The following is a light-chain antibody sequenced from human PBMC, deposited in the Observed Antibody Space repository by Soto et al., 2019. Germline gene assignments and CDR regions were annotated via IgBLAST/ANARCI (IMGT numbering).Light chain of an antibody. CDR1: QSVLYSSNNKNY. J-gene: IGKJ1*01. Sequence: DLVLTPSPDSLAVSLGERATINCKSSQSVLYSSNNKNYLAWYQQKPGQPPKLLIYWASTRESGVPDRFRGSGSGTDFTLTISSLQAEDVAVYYCQQYYSNPGTFGQGTKVDIK. CDR3: QQYYSNPGT. CDR2: WAS. V-gene: IGKV4-1*01.